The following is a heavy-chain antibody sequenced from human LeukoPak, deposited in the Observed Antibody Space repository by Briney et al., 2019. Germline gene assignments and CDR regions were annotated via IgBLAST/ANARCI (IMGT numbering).Heavy chain of an antibody. CDR3: ARLKECSGGSCYSDAFDI. V-gene: IGHV4-39*01. CDR1: GGSISSSSYY. Sequence: PSETLSLTCTVSGGSISSSSYYWGWVRQPPGKGLEWIGSIYYSGSTYYNPSLKSRVTISVDTSKNPFSLKLSSVTAADTAVYYCARLKECSGGSCYSDAFDIWGQGTMVTVSS. J-gene: IGHJ3*02. D-gene: IGHD2-15*01. CDR2: IYYSGST.